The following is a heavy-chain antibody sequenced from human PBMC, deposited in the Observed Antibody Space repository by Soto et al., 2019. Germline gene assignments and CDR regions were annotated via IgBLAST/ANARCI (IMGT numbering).Heavy chain of an antibody. CDR1: GFMFSRYA. Sequence: QVQLVESGGRVVQPGGSLRLSCAASGFMFSRYAIHWVRQAPGKGLEWVAVISKDGSVSYYADSVRGRFSISRDKSKNTVYLEMNGMRDDDTAVFYCARSRSGAVPDSFGYWGQGTLVTVSS. CDR2: ISKDGSVS. D-gene: IGHD3-3*01. V-gene: IGHV3-30-3*01. CDR3: ARSRSGAVPDSFGY. J-gene: IGHJ1*01.